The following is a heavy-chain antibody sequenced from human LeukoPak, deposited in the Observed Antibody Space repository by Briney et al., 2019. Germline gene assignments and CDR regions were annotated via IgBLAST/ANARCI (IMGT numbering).Heavy chain of an antibody. J-gene: IGHJ6*03. CDR2: IGSRSSTI. V-gene: IGHV3-48*01. CDR3: AREDSSSSGVGYYYYMDV. CDR1: GFPFRNYN. D-gene: IGHD6-6*01. Sequence: PGGSLRLSCAASGFPFRNYNMNWVRQAPGKGLEWVSYIGSRSSTIYYADSVKGRFTISRDNAKNSLYVQMNSLRADDTAVYYCAREDSSSSGVGYYYYMDVWGKGTTVTVSS.